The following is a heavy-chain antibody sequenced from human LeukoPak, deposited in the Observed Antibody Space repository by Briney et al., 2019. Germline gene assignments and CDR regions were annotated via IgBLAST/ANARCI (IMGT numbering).Heavy chain of an antibody. V-gene: IGHV3-66*02. D-gene: IGHD6-19*01. CDR2: FHGGGDT. CDR1: GFTISSNY. J-gene: IGHJ4*02. CDR3: ARSSDSSGWVDY. Sequence: GGSLRLSCAASGFTISSNYMTWVRKAPGKGLEWVSVFHGGGDTYYADSVKGRFTISRDNSKNTLYLQMNSLRAEDTAVYYCARSSDSSGWVDYWGQGTLVTVSS.